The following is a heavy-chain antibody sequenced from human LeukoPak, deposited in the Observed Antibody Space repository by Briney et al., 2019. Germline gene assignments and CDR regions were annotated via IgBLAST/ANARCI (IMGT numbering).Heavy chain of an antibody. V-gene: IGHV3-21*01. CDR1: GFTFSTYN. J-gene: IGHJ6*02. CDR3: ARPQSPVYYYYGVDV. CDR2: ISSSSRYI. Sequence: GSLRLSCTASGFTFSTYNMNWVRQAPGKGLEWVSSISSSSRYIYYSDSVKGRFTISRDNAKNSLYLQMNSLRAEDTAVYYCARPQSPVYYYYGVDVWGQGTTVTVSS.